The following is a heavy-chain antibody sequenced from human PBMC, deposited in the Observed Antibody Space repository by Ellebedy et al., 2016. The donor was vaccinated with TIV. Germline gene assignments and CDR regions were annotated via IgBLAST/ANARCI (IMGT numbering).Heavy chain of an antibody. CDR2: MNPNSGNT. D-gene: IGHD2-15*01. Sequence: AASVKVSCKASGCTFTDFDINWVRQATGQGLDWVGWMNPNSGNTGSAQTFQGRVTMTRESSISTAYMELSRLRSEDTAVYYCGRGRGYASTGRVYYFDYWGQGSLVTVSS. CDR1: GCTFTDFD. V-gene: IGHV1-8*01. CDR3: GRGRGYASTGRVYYFDY. J-gene: IGHJ4*02.